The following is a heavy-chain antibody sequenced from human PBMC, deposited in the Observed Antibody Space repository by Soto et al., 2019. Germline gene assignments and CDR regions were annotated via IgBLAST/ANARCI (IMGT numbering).Heavy chain of an antibody. D-gene: IGHD3-22*01. CDR1: GFTFSSYG. CDR3: ARDHEDDSSGYYPSQPGY. J-gene: IGHJ4*02. Sequence: QVQLVESGGGVVQPGRSLRLSCAASGFTFSSYGMHWVRQAPGKGLEWVAVIWYDGSNKYYADSVKGRFTISRDNSKNTLYLQMNSLRAEDTAVYYCARDHEDDSSGYYPSQPGYWGQGTLVTVSS. CDR2: IWYDGSNK. V-gene: IGHV3-33*01.